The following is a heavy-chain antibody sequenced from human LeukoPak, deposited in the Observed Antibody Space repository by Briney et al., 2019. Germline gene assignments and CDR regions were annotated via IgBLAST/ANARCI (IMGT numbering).Heavy chain of an antibody. CDR1: GFTFSSYA. D-gene: IGHD4-17*01. J-gene: IGHJ2*01. CDR3: ARDGRWGDYGDYVAHWYFDL. CDR2: ISYDGSNK. Sequence: GGSLRLSCAASGFTFSSYAMHWVRQAPGKGLEWVAVISYDGSNKYYADSVKGRFTISRDNSKSTLYLQMNSLRAEDTAVYYCARDGRWGDYGDYVAHWYFDLWGRGTLVTVSS. V-gene: IGHV3-30*01.